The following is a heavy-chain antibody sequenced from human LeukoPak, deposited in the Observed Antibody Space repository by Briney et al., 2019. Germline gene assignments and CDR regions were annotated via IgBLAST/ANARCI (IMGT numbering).Heavy chain of an antibody. CDR1: GFTFSSYA. CDR3: ARSARLMKGVVEVTALDD. V-gene: IGHV3-74*01. Sequence: GGSLRLSCVVSGFTFSSYAMSWVRQAPGKGLVWVSRINSDGSSTSYADSVKGRFTISRDNAKNTLYLQMNSLRADDTAVYYCARSARLMKGVVEVTALDDWGQGTLVTVSS. D-gene: IGHD3-3*01. J-gene: IGHJ4*02. CDR2: INSDGSST.